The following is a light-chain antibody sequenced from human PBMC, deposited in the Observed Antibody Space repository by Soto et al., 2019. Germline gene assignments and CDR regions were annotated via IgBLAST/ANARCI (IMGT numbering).Light chain of an antibody. J-gene: IGLJ3*02. Sequence: QSALTQPRSVSGSPGQSVTISCTGSSSDVGDYNYVSWYQHHPGKAPKLMIYGVSERPSGVPDRFSGSKSGNTASLTISGLQAEDEAEYYCSSYAGRYTVVFGGGTKVTVL. CDR3: SSYAGRYTVV. CDR1: SSDVGDYNY. CDR2: GVS. V-gene: IGLV2-11*01.